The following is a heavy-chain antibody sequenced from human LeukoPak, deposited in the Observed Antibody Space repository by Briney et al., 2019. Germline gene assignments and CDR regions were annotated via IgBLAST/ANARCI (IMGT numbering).Heavy chain of an antibody. V-gene: IGHV1-69*06. Sequence: ASVKVSCKASGGTFSSYAISWVRQAPGQGLEWMGGTIPIFGTANYAQKFQGRVTITADKSTSTAYMELSSLRPEDTAVYYCARLYYDILTGYYGNWFDPWGQGTLVTVSS. CDR2: TIPIFGTA. D-gene: IGHD3-9*01. CDR1: GGTFSSYA. CDR3: ARLYYDILTGYYGNWFDP. J-gene: IGHJ5*02.